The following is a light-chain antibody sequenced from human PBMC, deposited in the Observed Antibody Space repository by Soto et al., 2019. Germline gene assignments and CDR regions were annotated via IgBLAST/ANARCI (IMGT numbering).Light chain of an antibody. J-gene: IGKJ1*01. V-gene: IGKV1-5*03. CDR3: QYYDNDSWT. Sequence: DIQLTQSPSTLSASVGDRVTITCRASQSIGVWLTWYQQKPGKAPKFLIYKTPTLESGVPSRFSGNGSGTEFTLTISSLQPDDFATYHCQYYDNDSWTFGQGTKGAIK. CDR2: KTP. CDR1: QSIGVW.